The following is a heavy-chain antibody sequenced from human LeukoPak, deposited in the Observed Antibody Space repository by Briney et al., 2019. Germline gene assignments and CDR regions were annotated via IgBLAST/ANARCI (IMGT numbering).Heavy chain of an antibody. Sequence: SVKVSCKASGGTFSSYAISWVRQAPGQGLEWIGGIIPIFGTANYAQKFQDRVTITADKSTGTAYMELSSLRSEDTAVYYCARDEGAKIAFHIWGQGTMVTVSS. CDR3: ARDEGAKIAFHI. D-gene: IGHD1-26*01. J-gene: IGHJ3*02. CDR2: IIPIFGTA. V-gene: IGHV1-69*06. CDR1: GGTFSSYA.